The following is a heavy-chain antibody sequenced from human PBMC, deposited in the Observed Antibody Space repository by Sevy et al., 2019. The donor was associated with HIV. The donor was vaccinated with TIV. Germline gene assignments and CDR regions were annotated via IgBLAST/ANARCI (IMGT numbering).Heavy chain of an antibody. CDR1: GFRFSDYD. D-gene: IGHD3-16*01. CDR3: AADYGNTGLNFDH. J-gene: IGHJ4*02. CDR2: ISSSGSIK. V-gene: IGHV3-11*01. Sequence: GGSLRLSCAASGFRFSDYDMHWIRQAPGKGLEWLSYISSSGSIKYYADSVQGRFTISRDNAKSSLFLQMNSPRVDDTALYYCAADYGNTGLNFDHWGQGTLVTVSS.